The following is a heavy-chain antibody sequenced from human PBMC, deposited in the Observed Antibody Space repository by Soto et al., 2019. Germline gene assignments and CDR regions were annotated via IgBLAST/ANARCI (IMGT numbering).Heavy chain of an antibody. Sequence: QITLKESGPTLVNPTQTLTLTCTFSGFSLSTSGVGVGWIRQPPGKALEWLALIYWSDDERYSPSLKSRLTIAKDTSKNHVVLTMNNLDPVDTATYYCAHRLGTGGPWAFDICGEGTMVTVSS. D-gene: IGHD7-27*01. CDR1: GFSLSTSGVG. J-gene: IGHJ3*02. V-gene: IGHV2-5*01. CDR2: IYWSDDE. CDR3: AHRLGTGGPWAFDI.